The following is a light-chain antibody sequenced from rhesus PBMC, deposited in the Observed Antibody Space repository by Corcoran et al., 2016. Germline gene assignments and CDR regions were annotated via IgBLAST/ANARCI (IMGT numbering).Light chain of an antibody. CDR2: AAS. J-gene: IGKJ2*01. V-gene: IGKV1-74*01. CDR1: ENVNNH. Sequence: DIQMTQSPSSLSAFVGDRVTITCRASENVNNHLHWYQQKTGKAPKLLIYAASTLQRGVPSRFSGSGSGTDYTFTISSLQPEDVATYYCQHSYGTPYSFGQGTKVEIK. CDR3: QHSYGTPYS.